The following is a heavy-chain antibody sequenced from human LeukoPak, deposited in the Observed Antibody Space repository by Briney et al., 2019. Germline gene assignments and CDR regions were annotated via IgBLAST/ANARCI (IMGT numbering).Heavy chain of an antibody. J-gene: IGHJ4*02. V-gene: IGHV4-4*07. Sequence: SETLSLTCTVSGGSISSYYWSWIRQPAGKGLEWIGRIYTSGSTNYNPSLKSRVTMSVDTSKNQFSLKLGSVTAADTAVYYCARLGSSSWYGYFDYWGQGTLVTVSS. CDR1: GGSISSYY. D-gene: IGHD6-13*01. CDR3: ARLGSSSWYGYFDY. CDR2: IYTSGST.